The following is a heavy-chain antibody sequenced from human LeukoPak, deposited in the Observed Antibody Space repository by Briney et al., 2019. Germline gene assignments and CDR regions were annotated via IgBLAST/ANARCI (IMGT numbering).Heavy chain of an antibody. CDR3: ARELYSYVHNDAFDI. Sequence: PGGSLRLSCAASGFTFSAYYMSWNRQAPGPELEGVSYISSSGSTIYYADSVKGRFTISRDNAKNSLYLQMNSLRAEDTAVYYCARELYSYVHNDAFDIWGLGTMVTVSS. V-gene: IGHV3-11*04. J-gene: IGHJ3*02. D-gene: IGHD5-18*01. CDR1: GFTFSAYY. CDR2: ISSSGSTI.